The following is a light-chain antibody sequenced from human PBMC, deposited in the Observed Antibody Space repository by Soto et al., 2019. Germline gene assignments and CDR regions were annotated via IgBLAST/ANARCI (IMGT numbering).Light chain of an antibody. CDR1: TGAVTSGHY. CDR2: DTS. CDR3: LLSYSCALAV. Sequence: QAVVTQEPSLTVSPGGTVTLTCGSSTGAVTSGHYPYWFQQKPGQAPRTLIYDTSNKHSWTPARFSGSLLGGKAALTLSGAPPEDEAEYYCLLSYSCALAVFGGGIKLTVL. J-gene: IGLJ2*01. V-gene: IGLV7-46*01.